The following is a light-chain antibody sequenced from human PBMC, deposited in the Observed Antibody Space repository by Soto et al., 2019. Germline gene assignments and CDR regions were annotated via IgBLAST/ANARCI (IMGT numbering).Light chain of an antibody. J-gene: IGKJ3*01. CDR1: QSVRNSY. V-gene: IGKV3-20*01. Sequence: EIVLTQSPGTLSLSPGERATLSCRASQSVRNSYLAWYQQKPGQAPRLLIYGASSRATGVPDRFSGSGSGTDFTLTISRLEPEDFAVYYCQRYGDFPRFTFGPGTKVDLK. CDR2: GAS. CDR3: QRYGDFPRFT.